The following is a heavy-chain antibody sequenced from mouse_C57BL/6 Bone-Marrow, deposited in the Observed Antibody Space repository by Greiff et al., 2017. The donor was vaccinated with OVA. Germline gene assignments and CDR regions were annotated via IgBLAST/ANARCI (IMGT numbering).Heavy chain of an antibody. CDR2: ISGGGGNT. V-gene: IGHV5-9*01. CDR3: ARQGGGNYEAWFAY. D-gene: IGHD2-1*01. J-gene: IGHJ3*01. Sequence: EVMLVESGGGLVKPGGSLKLSCAASGFTFSSYTMSWVRPTPEKRLEWVATISGGGGNTYYPDSVKGRFTISRDNAKNTLYLQMSSLRSEDTALYYCARQGGGNYEAWFAYWGQGTLVTVSA. CDR1: GFTFSSYT.